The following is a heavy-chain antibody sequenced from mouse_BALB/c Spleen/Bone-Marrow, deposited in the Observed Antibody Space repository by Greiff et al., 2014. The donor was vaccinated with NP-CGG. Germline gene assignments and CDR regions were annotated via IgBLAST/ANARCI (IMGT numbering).Heavy chain of an antibody. CDR1: GFSLTSYG. D-gene: IGHD1-2*01. Sequence: VHLVQSGPGLVAPSQSLSISCTVSGFSLTSYGVHWVRQPPGKGLEWLGGIWADGSTNYNSALMSRLSISKDNSKSQVFLKINSLQTEDTAMYYCARITTATGAMDYWGQGTSVTVSS. J-gene: IGHJ4*01. CDR2: IWADGST. V-gene: IGHV2-9*02. CDR3: ARITTATGAMDY.